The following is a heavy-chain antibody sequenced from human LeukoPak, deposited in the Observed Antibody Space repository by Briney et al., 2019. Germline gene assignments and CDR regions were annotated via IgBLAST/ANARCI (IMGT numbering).Heavy chain of an antibody. Sequence: SETLSLTCTVSGGSISSGGYYWSWIRQHPGKGLEWIGYIYYSGSTYYNPSLKSRVTISVDTSKNQFSLKLSSVTAADTAVYYCARDKTSFYGMDVWGQGTTVTVSS. CDR1: GGSISSGGYY. CDR2: IYYSGST. V-gene: IGHV4-31*03. D-gene: IGHD2-2*01. J-gene: IGHJ6*02. CDR3: ARDKTSFYGMDV.